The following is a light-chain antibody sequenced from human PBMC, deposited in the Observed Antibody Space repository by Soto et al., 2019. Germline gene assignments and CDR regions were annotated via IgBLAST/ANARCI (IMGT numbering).Light chain of an antibody. J-gene: IGKJ5*01. CDR2: DAS. Sequence: DIQMTQSPSTMSASVGDRVTITCRASQTISTWLAWYQQKPGKAPKLVIFDASSLERGVPSRFSGSGSGTEFTLTITNLQPDDFATYYCQQLNTYPITFAQGTRLEIK. CDR3: QQLNTYPIT. V-gene: IGKV1-5*01. CDR1: QTISTW.